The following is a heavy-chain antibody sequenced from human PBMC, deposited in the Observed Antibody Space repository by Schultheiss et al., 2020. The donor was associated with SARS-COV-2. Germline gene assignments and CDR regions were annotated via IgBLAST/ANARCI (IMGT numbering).Heavy chain of an antibody. Sequence: SETLSLTCTVSGGSISSGGYYWSWIRQHPGKGLEWIGYIYYSGSTYYNPSLESRVTISVDTSKNQFSLKLSSVTAADTAVYYCARVAVRGVIIGGRVDYWGQGTLVTVSS. CDR1: GGSISSGGYY. V-gene: IGHV4-31*03. CDR3: ARVAVRGVIIGGRVDY. D-gene: IGHD3-10*01. J-gene: IGHJ4*02. CDR2: IYYSGST.